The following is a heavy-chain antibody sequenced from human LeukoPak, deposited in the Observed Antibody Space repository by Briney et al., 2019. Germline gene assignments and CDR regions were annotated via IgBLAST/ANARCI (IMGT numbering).Heavy chain of an antibody. CDR1: GGSIGSSSYY. CDR2: IYYSGST. Sequence: SETLPLTCTVSGGSIGSSSYYWGWIRQPPGKGLEWIGSIYYSGSTCYNPSLKSRVTIHVDTSKNQFSLKLSSVTAADTAVYYCARRNEDLIAAAGSDAFDIWGQGTMVTVSS. J-gene: IGHJ3*02. V-gene: IGHV4-39*01. D-gene: IGHD6-13*01. CDR3: ARRNEDLIAAAGSDAFDI.